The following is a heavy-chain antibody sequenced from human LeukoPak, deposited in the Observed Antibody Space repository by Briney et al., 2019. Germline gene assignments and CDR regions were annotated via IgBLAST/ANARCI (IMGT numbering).Heavy chain of an antibody. CDR2: IYYSGST. CDR3: AQTGATVVTDYYYMDV. CDR1: GGSISSYY. Sequence: PSETLSLTCTVSGGSISSYYWSWIRQPPGKGLEWIGYIYYSGSTNYNPSLKSRVTISVDTSKNQFSLKLSSVTAAGTAVYYCAQTGATVVTDYYYMDVWGKGTTVTVSS. V-gene: IGHV4-59*01. J-gene: IGHJ6*03. D-gene: IGHD4-23*01.